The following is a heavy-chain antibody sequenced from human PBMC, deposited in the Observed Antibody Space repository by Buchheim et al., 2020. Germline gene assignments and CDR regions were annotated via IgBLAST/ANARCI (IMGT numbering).Heavy chain of an antibody. CDR2: INEDGTEK. Sequence: EVLLVESGGGLVQPGGSLSLSCAASGFTFSRFWMSWVRQAPGEGLVWVANINEDGTEKYYVDSVKGRFTISRDNAKNSLYLQMNSLTAEDAAVYYGAGGTYYFDHWGQGAL. V-gene: IGHV3-7*01. CDR3: AGGTYYFDH. J-gene: IGHJ4*02. D-gene: IGHD1-26*01. CDR1: GFTFSRFW.